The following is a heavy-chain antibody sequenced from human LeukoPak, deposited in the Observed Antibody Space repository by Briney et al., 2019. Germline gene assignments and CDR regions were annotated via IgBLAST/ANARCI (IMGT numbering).Heavy chain of an antibody. CDR3: ARDRRPGYCSSTSCYPLGYYYYMDL. CDR1: GFTFSDYY. CDR2: INHSGST. J-gene: IGHJ6*03. D-gene: IGHD2-2*01. V-gene: IGHV4-34*01. Sequence: KPGGSLRLSCAASGFTFSDYYMSWIRQPPGKGLEWIGEINHSGSTNYNPSLKSRVTISVDTSKNQFSLKLSSVTAADTAVYYCARDRRPGYCSSTSCYPLGYYYYMDLWGKGTAVTVSS.